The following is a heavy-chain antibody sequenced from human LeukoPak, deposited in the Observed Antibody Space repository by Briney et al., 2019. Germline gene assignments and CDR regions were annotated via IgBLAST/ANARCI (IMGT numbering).Heavy chain of an antibody. D-gene: IGHD2-15*01. CDR3: ARGGYSSFEH. CDR2: IKQDGSEE. J-gene: IGHJ4*02. CDR1: GFTFINSR. V-gene: IGHV3-7*04. Sequence: GGSLRLSCAASGFTFINSRMNWVRQAPGNGLEWVASIKQDGSEEYYVDSVKGRFTISRENAKNSLYLQLNSLRAEDTAVYYCARGGYSSFEHWGQGTLVTVSS.